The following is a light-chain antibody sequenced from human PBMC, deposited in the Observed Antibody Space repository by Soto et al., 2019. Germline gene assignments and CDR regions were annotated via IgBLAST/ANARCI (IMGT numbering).Light chain of an antibody. Sequence: QSVLTQPPSASGTPGQRVTISCSGSRSNIGTNYVYWYQQLPGTAPKLLIYNNNQRPSGVPDRFSGSKSGTSASLAISGLRSEDEADYYCAAWDDSLSGRVFGGGTKLTVL. CDR3: AAWDDSLSGRV. CDR1: RSNIGTNY. CDR2: NNN. V-gene: IGLV1-47*02. J-gene: IGLJ3*02.